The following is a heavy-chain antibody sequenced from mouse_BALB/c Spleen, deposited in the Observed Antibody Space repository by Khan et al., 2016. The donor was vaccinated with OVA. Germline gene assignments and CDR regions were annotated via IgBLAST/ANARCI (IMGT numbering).Heavy chain of an antibody. CDR3: ARETSYWYFDV. D-gene: IGHD1-3*01. V-gene: IGHV9-1*02. Sequence: QIQLVQSGPELKKPGETVKISCKACGYTFTNYRMNWLKQAPGKGLKWMGWINTYTGEPTYADDFKGRFAFSLETSASTAYLQINSLKNEDMATYFCARETSYWYFDVWGAGATVTVSS. CDR1: GYTFTNYR. J-gene: IGHJ1*01. CDR2: INTYTGEP.